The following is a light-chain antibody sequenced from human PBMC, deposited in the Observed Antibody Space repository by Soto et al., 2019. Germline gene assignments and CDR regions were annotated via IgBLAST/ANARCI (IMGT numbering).Light chain of an antibody. CDR1: QSVNIN. CDR2: AAS. Sequence: EIVMTQSPVTLSVSPGERATLSCRASQSVNINLAWYQQKPGQAPRLLIYAASTGATGIPARFSGSGSGTEFTLTISSLQSEDFAVYYCQQYNNWPRTFGQGTKVDIK. V-gene: IGKV3-15*01. J-gene: IGKJ1*01. CDR3: QQYNNWPRT.